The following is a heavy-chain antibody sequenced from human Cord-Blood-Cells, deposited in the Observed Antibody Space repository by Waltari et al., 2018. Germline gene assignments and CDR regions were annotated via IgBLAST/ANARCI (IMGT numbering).Heavy chain of an antibody. Sequence: QVQLQESGPGLVKPSEILSLTCTVSGGSISSDYWSWIRQPPGKGLEWIGYIYYSGSTNYNPSLKSRVTISVDTSKNQFSLKLSSVTAADTAVYYCARGDVGYSYGYFDYWGQGTLVTVSS. CDR3: ARGDVGYSYGYFDY. CDR1: GGSISSDY. D-gene: IGHD5-18*01. CDR2: IYYSGST. J-gene: IGHJ4*02. V-gene: IGHV4-59*01.